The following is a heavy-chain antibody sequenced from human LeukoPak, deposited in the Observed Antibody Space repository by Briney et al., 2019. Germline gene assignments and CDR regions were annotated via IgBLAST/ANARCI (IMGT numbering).Heavy chain of an antibody. CDR2: ISSSSSYI. CDR3: ARVDDDFWSGQHYYYYGMDV. D-gene: IGHD3-3*01. CDR1: GFTFSSYS. J-gene: IGHJ6*02. V-gene: IGHV3-21*01. Sequence: GGSLRLSRAASGFTFSSYSMNWVRQAPGKGLEWVSSISSSSSYIYYADSVKGRFTISRDNAKNSLYLQMNSLRAEDTAVYYCARVDDDFWSGQHYYYYGMDVWGQGTTVTVSS.